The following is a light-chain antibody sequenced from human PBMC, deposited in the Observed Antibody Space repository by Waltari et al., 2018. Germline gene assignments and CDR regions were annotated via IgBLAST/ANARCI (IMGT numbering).Light chain of an antibody. CDR1: HGISSD. CDR3: QQSKIWPA. CDR2: GAS. J-gene: IGKJ1*01. Sequence: EIVMTQSPATLSVSPGERATLSCRASHGISSDLAWYQQKPGQAPRPLIFGASTRATGVPARCSGSGSGTEFTLTISSLQSEDFGVYYCQQSKIWPAFGQGTKVEIK. V-gene: IGKV3-15*01.